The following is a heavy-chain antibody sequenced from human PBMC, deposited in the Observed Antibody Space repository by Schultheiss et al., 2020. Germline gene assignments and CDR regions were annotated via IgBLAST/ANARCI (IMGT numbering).Heavy chain of an antibody. D-gene: IGHD6-19*01. CDR3: ARERQQWLVLGTDYYYGMDV. V-gene: IGHV3-30*04. CDR1: GFAFSSYA. CDR2: ISYDGGNK. J-gene: IGHJ6*02. Sequence: GESLKISCAASGFAFSSYAMHWVRQAPGKGLEGLAVISYDGGNKFYADSVKGRFTISRDDSENTLYLQMNSLRAEDTAVYYCARERQQWLVLGTDYYYGMDVWGQGTTVTVSS.